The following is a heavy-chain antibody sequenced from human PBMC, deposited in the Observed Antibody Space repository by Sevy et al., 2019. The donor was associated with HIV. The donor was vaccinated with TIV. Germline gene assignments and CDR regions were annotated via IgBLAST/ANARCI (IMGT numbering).Heavy chain of an antibody. CDR2: INPSGGST. J-gene: IGHJ4*02. V-gene: IGHV1-46*01. D-gene: IGHD3-16*01. CDR3: ASGLASVFARY. CDR1: GYTFTSYY. Sequence: GESLKISCKASGYTFTSYYMHWVRQAPGQGLEWMGIINPSGGSTSYAQKFQGRVTMTRDTSTSTVYMELSSLRSEDTAVYYCASGLASVFARYWGQGTLVTVSS.